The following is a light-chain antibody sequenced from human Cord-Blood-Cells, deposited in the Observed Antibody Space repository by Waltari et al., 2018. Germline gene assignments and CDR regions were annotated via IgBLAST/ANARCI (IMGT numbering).Light chain of an antibody. CDR1: SSDVGSYNR. CDR3: SSYTSSSTLV. V-gene: IGLV2-18*02. Sequence: QSALTQPPSVSGSPGQSVTISCTGTSSDVGSYNRVSWYQQPPGTAPKRMIYEVSKRPSGGPDRFSGSKAGNTASLTISGLQAEDEADYYCSSYTSSSTLVFGGGTKLTVL. J-gene: IGLJ2*01. CDR2: EVS.